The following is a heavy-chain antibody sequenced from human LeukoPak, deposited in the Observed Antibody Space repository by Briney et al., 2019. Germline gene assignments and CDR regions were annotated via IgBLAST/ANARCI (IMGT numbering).Heavy chain of an antibody. CDR2: IYYSGST. J-gene: IGHJ6*02. D-gene: IGHD3-10*01. CDR3: ASVLLWFGESFYYYYGMDV. V-gene: IGHV4-39*07. Sequence: KSSETLSLTCTVSGGSISSSSYYWGWIRQPPGKGLEWIGSIYYSGSTYYNPSLKSRVTISVDTSKNQFSLKLSSVTAADTAVYYCASVLLWFGESFYYYYGMDVWGQGTTITVSS. CDR1: GGSISSSSYY.